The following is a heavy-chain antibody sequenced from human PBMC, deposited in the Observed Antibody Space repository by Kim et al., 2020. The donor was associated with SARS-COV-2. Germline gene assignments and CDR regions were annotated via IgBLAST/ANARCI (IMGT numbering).Heavy chain of an antibody. J-gene: IGHJ6*02. V-gene: IGHV1-69*13. CDR2: IIPIFGTA. CDR3: ASAGGIAAAGTGRAYYYYGMDV. CDR1: GGTFSSYA. Sequence: SVKVSCKASGGTFSSYAISWVRQAPGQGLEWMGGIIPIFGTANYAQKFQGRVTITADESTSTAYMELSSLRSEDTAVYYCASAGGIAAAGTGRAYYYYGMDVWGQGTTVTVSS. D-gene: IGHD6-13*01.